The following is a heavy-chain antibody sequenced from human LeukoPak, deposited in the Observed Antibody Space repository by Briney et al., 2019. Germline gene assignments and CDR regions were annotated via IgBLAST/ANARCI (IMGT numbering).Heavy chain of an antibody. D-gene: IGHD3-9*01. CDR3: ARVFVSGYDVLTGYFRAFDY. CDR1: GFTFSSSE. J-gene: IGHJ4*02. CDR2: ISTTGNTK. V-gene: IGHV3-48*03. Sequence: GGSLRLSCAASGFTFSSSEMYWVRQAPGEGLEWVSYISTTGNTKYYADSVQGRFTVSRDNGQSLLFLQMNSLRAGDTAIYYCARVFVSGYDVLTGYFRAFDYWGQGALVTVSS.